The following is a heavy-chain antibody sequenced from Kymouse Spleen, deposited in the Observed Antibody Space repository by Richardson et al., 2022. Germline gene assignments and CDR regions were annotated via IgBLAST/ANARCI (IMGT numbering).Heavy chain of an antibody. Sequence: QLQLQESGPGLVKPSETLSLTCTVSGGSISSSSYYWGWIRQPPGKGLEWIGSIYYSGSTYYNPSLKSRVTISVDTSKNQFSLKLSSVTAADTAVYYCARRGDVTTVTKDAFDIWGQGTMVTVSS. D-gene: IGHD4-11,IGHD4-11*01. CDR1: GGSISSSSYY. J-gene: IGHJ3*02. CDR2: IYYSGST. CDR3: ARRGDVTTVTKDAFDI. V-gene: IGHV4-39*01.